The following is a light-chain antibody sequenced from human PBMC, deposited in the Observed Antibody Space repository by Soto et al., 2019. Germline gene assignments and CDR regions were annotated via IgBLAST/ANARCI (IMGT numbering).Light chain of an antibody. V-gene: IGKV3-20*01. J-gene: IGKJ5*01. CDR3: QQYGSSPST. Sequence: EIVLTQSPATLSLPPGERATLSCRASQSVSKYLAWFQQKLDQPPRLLIYDTSNRATGIPPRFSGSGSGTDFTLTIIRLEPEDFAVCYCQQYGSSPSTFGQGTRLEIK. CDR1: QSVSKY. CDR2: DTS.